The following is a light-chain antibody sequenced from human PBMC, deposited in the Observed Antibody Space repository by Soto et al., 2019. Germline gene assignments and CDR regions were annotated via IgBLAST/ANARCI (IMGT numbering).Light chain of an antibody. V-gene: IGKV1-5*01. CDR3: QHYNIDSPWT. Sequence: DIHMTPYHSDLSASVGDMFTLTCVASQSINAWLAWYQQKPGKAPKLLIYDASSLQSGVPSRFSGSGSGTEFTLTISGLQPDDFAPYYCQHYNIDSPWTFGQVTNVDI. CDR1: QSINAW. J-gene: IGKJ1*01. CDR2: DAS.